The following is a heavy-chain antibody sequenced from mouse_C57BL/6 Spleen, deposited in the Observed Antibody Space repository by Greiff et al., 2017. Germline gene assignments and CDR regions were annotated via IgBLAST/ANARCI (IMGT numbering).Heavy chain of an antibody. CDR3: ARLGKGGYFGY. J-gene: IGHJ2*01. CDR2: IDPSDSYT. V-gene: IGHV1-69*01. Sequence: QVQLQQPGAELVMPGASVKLSCKASGYTFTSYWMHWVKQRPGQGLEWIGEIDPSDSYTNYNQKFKGKSTLTVDQSSSTAYMQLSSLTCEVSAVYYGARLGKGGYFGYWGQGTTLTVSS. CDR1: GYTFTSYW.